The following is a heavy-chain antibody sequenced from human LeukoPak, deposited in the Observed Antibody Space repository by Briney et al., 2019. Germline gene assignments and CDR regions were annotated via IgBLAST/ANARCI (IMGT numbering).Heavy chain of an antibody. D-gene: IGHD3-3*01. CDR2: IKQDGSEK. J-gene: IGHJ5*02. CDR1: GFTFSSYW. Sequence: GGSLRLSCAASGFTFSSYWMNWVRQAPEKGLEGVANIKQDGSEKDYVDSVKGRSTISRDNAKNSLYLQVNSLRAEDTAVYYCARDLGYDFWSGYYTGWFDPWGQGTLVTVSS. V-gene: IGHV3-7*01. CDR3: ARDLGYDFWSGYYTGWFDP.